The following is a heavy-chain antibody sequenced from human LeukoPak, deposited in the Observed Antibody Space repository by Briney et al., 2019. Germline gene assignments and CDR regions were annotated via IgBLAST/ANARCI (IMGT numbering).Heavy chain of an antibody. D-gene: IGHD3-3*01. CDR2: IYWSDNK. CDR3: AHGAYYDFWSGYPPLDY. V-gene: IGHV2-5*01. CDR1: GFSLSTSRVG. Sequence: SGPTLVKPTQTLTLTCTFSGFSLSTSRVGVGWIRQPPGKALEWLALIYWSDNKRYNPSLKSRLTITKDTSTNQVVLTMTNMDPVDTATYYCAHGAYYDFWSGYPPLDYWGQGTLVTVSS. J-gene: IGHJ4*02.